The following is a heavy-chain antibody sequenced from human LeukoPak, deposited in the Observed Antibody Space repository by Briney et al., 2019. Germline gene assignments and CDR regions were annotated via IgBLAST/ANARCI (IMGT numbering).Heavy chain of an antibody. Sequence: SETLSLTCTVSGVSISSGGYYWSWIRQHPGKGLEWIGYIYYSGSTYYNPSLKSRVTISVDTSKNQFSLKLSSVTAVDTAVYYCARLASGYCSSTSCSYWGQGTLVTVSS. CDR1: GVSISSGGYY. CDR2: IYYSGST. D-gene: IGHD2-2*03. CDR3: ARLASGYCSSTSCSY. V-gene: IGHV4-31*03. J-gene: IGHJ4*02.